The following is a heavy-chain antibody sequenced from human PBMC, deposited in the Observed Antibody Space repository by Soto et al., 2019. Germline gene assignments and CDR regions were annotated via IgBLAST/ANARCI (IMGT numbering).Heavy chain of an antibody. J-gene: IGHJ5*02. CDR2: IYWDDDK. CDR1: GFSRTTRGVG. Sequence: QITWKESGPTLVKPTQTLTLTCTFSGFSRTTRGVGVGWIRQPPGQALECLALIYWDDDKRYSPSLQSRLSITKDTTKNQVGLTMTNIDPVDTATYYCAQIPNYYQDDWFDPWGQGTLVSVSS. V-gene: IGHV2-5*02. CDR3: AQIPNYYQDDWFDP. D-gene: IGHD3-10*01.